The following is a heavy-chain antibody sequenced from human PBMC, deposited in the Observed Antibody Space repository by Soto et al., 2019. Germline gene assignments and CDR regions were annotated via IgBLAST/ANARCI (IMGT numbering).Heavy chain of an antibody. V-gene: IGHV1-2*04. CDR1: GYTFTGYY. Sequence: QVPLVQSGAEVKKPGASVKVSCKASGYTFTGYYMHWVRQAPGQGLEWMGWINPNSGGTNYAQKFQGWVTMTRDTSISTAYMELSRLRSDDTAVYYCARAPEGGRNINNWFDPWGQGTLVTVSS. CDR2: INPNSGGT. J-gene: IGHJ5*02. D-gene: IGHD6-25*01. CDR3: ARAPEGGRNINNWFDP.